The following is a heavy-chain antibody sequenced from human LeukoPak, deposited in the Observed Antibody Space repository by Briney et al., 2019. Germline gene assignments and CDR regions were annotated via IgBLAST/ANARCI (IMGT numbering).Heavy chain of an antibody. Sequence: SETLSLTCTVSRGSISNYYWSWIRQPPGKGLEWIAYINYNGNTNYNPSLKSRVTISVDTSKNQFSLKLSSVTAADTAVYYCARGRDGYNWSSFDYWGQGTLVTVSS. CDR3: ARGRDGYNWSSFDY. D-gene: IGHD5-24*01. CDR1: RGSISNYY. CDR2: INYNGNT. V-gene: IGHV4-59*01. J-gene: IGHJ4*02.